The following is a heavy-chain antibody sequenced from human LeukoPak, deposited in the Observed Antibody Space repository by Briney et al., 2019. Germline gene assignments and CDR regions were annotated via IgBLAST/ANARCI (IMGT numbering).Heavy chain of an antibody. CDR1: GGSFSGCY. Sequence: PSETLSLTCAVYGGSFSGCYSSWIRQPPGKGLEWIGEINHSGSTNYNPSLKSRVTISVDTSKNQFSLQLNSVTPEDTALYYCARGGLVRGTLNSLIGFDIWDQGIMVTVSS. CDR2: INHSGST. D-gene: IGHD3-10*01. J-gene: IGHJ3*02. V-gene: IGHV4-34*01. CDR3: ARGGLVRGTLNSLIGFDI.